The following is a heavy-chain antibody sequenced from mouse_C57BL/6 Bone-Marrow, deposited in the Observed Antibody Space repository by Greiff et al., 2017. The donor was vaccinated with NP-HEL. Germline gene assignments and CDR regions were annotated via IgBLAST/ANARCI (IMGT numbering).Heavy chain of an antibody. Sequence: EVQGVESGAELVRPGASVKLSCTASGFNIKDDYMHWVKQRPEQGLEWIGWIDPENGDTEYASKFQGKATITADTSSNTAYLQLSSLTSEDTAVYYCTIYYGSSYGRDYWGQGTTLTVSS. CDR3: TIYYGSSYGRDY. CDR2: IDPENGDT. V-gene: IGHV14-4*01. D-gene: IGHD1-1*01. J-gene: IGHJ2*01. CDR1: GFNIKDDY.